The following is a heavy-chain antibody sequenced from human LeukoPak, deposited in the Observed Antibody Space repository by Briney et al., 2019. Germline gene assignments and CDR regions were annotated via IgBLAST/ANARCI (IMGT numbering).Heavy chain of an antibody. CDR1: GGSFSGYY. CDR3: ARYSYDFWSGYNIDY. V-gene: IGHV4-34*01. J-gene: IGHJ4*02. CDR2: IYHSGST. D-gene: IGHD3-3*01. Sequence: PSETLSLTCAVYGGSFSGYYWSWIRQPPGKGLEWIGEIYHSGSTNYNPSLKSRVTISVDKSKNQFSLKLSSVTAADTAVYYCARYSYDFWSGYNIDYWGQGTLVTVSS.